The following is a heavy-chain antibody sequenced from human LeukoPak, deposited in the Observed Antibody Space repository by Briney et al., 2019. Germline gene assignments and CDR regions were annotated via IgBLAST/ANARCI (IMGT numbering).Heavy chain of an antibody. V-gene: IGHV3-30*02. CDR2: IRYDGNIK. D-gene: IGHD3-16*01. Sequence: GGSLRLSCAASGFTFSSYGMHWVRQAPGKGLEWVAFIRYDGNIKYYADSVKGRFTISRDNSKNTLYLEMNSLITEDTAVYYCTKDPVGGWGQGTLVTVSS. CDR1: GFTFSSYG. J-gene: IGHJ4*02. CDR3: TKDPVGG.